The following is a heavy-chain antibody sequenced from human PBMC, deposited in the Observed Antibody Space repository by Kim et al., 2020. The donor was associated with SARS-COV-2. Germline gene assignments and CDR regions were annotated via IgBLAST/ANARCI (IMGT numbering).Heavy chain of an antibody. D-gene: IGHD2-2*01. CDR1: GFTFSSYW. CDR3: PRPYAWAFHI. J-gene: IGHJ3*02. V-gene: IGHV3-7*03. CDR2: IRQDGSEI. Sequence: GGSLRLSCAASGFTFSSYWMTWVRQAPGKGPEWVASIRQDGSEIYYVDSVKGRFTISRDNAKNSLYLQMNSLRAEDTAVYYCPRPYAWAFHIWGQGTMVT.